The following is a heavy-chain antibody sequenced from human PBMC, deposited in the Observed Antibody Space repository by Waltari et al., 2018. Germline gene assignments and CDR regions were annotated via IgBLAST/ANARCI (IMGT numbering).Heavy chain of an antibody. CDR3: ARDHSGSYYGAFDI. D-gene: IGHD1-26*01. Sequence: QVQLQESGPGLVKPSETLSLTCAVSGYSISSGYYWGWIRQPPGKGLEWIGSIYHSGSTYYNPSLKSRVTISVDTSKNQFSLKLSSVTAADTAVYYCARDHSGSYYGAFDIWGQGTMVTVSS. CDR1: GYSISSGYY. CDR2: IYHSGST. J-gene: IGHJ3*02. V-gene: IGHV4-38-2*02.